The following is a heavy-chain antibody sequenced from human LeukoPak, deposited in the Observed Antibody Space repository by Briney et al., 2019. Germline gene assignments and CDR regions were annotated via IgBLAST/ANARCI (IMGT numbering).Heavy chain of an antibody. J-gene: IGHJ4*02. CDR3: ARGHPVVIDY. CDR1: GGSFSGYY. V-gene: IGHV4-34*01. CDR2: INHSGST. D-gene: IGHD3-22*01. Sequence: SETLSLTCAVYGGSFSGYYWSWIRQPPGKGLEWIGEINHSGSTNYNPSLKSRVTISVDTSKNQFSLKLSSVTAADTAVYYCARGHPVVIDYWGQGTLVTVSS.